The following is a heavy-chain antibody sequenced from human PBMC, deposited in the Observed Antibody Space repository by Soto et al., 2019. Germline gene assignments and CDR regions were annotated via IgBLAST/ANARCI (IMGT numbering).Heavy chain of an antibody. V-gene: IGHV3-66*02. CDR2: IYSGGST. J-gene: IGHJ4*02. D-gene: IGHD2-15*01. Sequence: GSLRLSCAASGFTVSSNYMSWVRQAPGKGLEWVSVIYSGGSTYYADSVKGRFTISRDNSKNTLYLQMNSLRAEDAAVYYCARDMGSGVSCCLLDWGQGTLVTVSS. CDR3: ARDMGSGVSCCLLD. CDR1: GFTVSSNY.